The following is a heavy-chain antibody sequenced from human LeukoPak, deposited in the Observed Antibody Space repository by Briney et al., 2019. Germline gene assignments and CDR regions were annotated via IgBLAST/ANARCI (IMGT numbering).Heavy chain of an antibody. J-gene: IGHJ3*02. CDR2: INSDGSST. V-gene: IGHV3-74*01. CDR1: GFTFSSYW. D-gene: IGHD1-26*01. Sequence: GGSLRLSCAASGFTFSSYWMHWVRQAPGKGLVWVSRINSDGSSTTYADSVKGRFTISRDNAKNTLYLQVNSLRAEETAEYYCASESGSYLGAFDIWGQGTMVTVSS. CDR3: ASESGSYLGAFDI.